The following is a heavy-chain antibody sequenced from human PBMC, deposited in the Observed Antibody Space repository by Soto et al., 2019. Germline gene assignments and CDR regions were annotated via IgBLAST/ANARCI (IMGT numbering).Heavy chain of an antibody. CDR1: GFTFSGYG. J-gene: IGHJ4*01. V-gene: IGHV3-33*01. CDR2: IWYDGSKE. Sequence: PGGSLRLSCAASGFTFSGYGMHWVRQAPGKGLEWVALIWYDGSKENYADSVKGRFTISRDNSKNTLYLQMNSLRADDTAVYYCARDASYGSLAYWGNGTLVTVSS. D-gene: IGHD4-17*01. CDR3: ARDASYGSLAY.